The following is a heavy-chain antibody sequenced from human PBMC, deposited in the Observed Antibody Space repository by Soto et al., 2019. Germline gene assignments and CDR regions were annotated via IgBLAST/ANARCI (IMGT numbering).Heavy chain of an antibody. Sequence: ASVKVSCKASGYTFTSYGISWVRQAPGQGLEWMGWISAYNGNTNYAQKLQGRVTMTTDTSTSTAYMELRSLRSDDTAVYYCAREPTYYDFCSGYLSDYYGMDVWGQGTTVTVSS. V-gene: IGHV1-18*04. CDR2: ISAYNGNT. CDR3: AREPTYYDFCSGYLSDYYGMDV. D-gene: IGHD3-3*01. CDR1: GYTFTSYG. J-gene: IGHJ6*02.